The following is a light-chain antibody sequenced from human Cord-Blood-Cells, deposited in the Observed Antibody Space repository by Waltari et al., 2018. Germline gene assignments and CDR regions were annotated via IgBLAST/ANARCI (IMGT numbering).Light chain of an antibody. Sequence: QSALTQPRSVSGSPGQSVTIPCTVTSSDLGGYNYVYWYQQHPGKAPKLMIYDVSKRPSGVPDRFSGSKSGNTASLTISGLQAEDEADYYCCSYAGSYTFVVFGGGTKLTVL. J-gene: IGLJ2*01. CDR3: CSYAGSYTFVV. CDR2: DVS. V-gene: IGLV2-11*01. CDR1: SSDLGGYNY.